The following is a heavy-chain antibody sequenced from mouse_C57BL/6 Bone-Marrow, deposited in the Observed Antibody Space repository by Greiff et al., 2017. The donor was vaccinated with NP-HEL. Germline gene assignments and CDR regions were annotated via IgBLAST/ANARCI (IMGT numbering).Heavy chain of an antibody. CDR3: ARGHYGSPSWFAY. Sequence: VQLKESGPELVKPGASVKISCKASGYSFTDYNMNWVKQSNGKSLEWIGVINPNYGTTSYNQKFKGKATLTVDQSSSTAYMQLNSLTSEDSAVYYCARGHYGSPSWFAYWGQGTLVTVSA. CDR2: INPNYGTT. V-gene: IGHV1-39*01. D-gene: IGHD1-1*01. CDR1: GYSFTDYN. J-gene: IGHJ3*01.